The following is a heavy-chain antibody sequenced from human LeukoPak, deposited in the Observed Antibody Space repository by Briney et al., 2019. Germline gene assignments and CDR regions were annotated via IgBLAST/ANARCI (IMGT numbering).Heavy chain of an antibody. V-gene: IGHV1-46*01. CDR2: ISPSGVRT. J-gene: IGHJ4*02. D-gene: IGHD4-17*01. CDR1: GYTFTSYY. CDR3: ARGGTVLRPNSPYDY. Sequence: ASVKVSCKASGYTFTSYYMHWVRQAPGQGLEWIGIISPSGVRTSYAQKFQGRVTMTRDTSTSTVYMELSSLRSDDTAVYYCARGGTVLRPNSPYDYWGQGTLVTVSS.